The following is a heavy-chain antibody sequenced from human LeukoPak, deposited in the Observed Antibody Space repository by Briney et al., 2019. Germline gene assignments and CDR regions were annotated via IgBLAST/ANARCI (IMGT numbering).Heavy chain of an antibody. Sequence: GGCLRLSCAAYGFTFCDYGIQSVRQGPGRGLEWVAFIQYNGSNKYYADAVKGRFTITRNNSKNTLYLQMTSLRAEDTAVYYCAKDGNFGSGSYYRGDSWGQGTLVTVSS. CDR2: IQYNGSNK. V-gene: IGHV3-30*02. J-gene: IGHJ4*02. D-gene: IGHD3-10*01. CDR1: GFTFCDYG. CDR3: AKDGNFGSGSYYRGDS.